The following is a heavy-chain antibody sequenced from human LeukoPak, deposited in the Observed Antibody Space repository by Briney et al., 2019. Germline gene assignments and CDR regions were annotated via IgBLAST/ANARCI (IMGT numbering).Heavy chain of an antibody. CDR3: ARARGDSYGYYYYYYMDV. Sequence: GSLRLSCSASWFTVSSNYISWVPQTPGKGLEWVPTIYNGGGTHYVDFVKGRCTISRDNSKNTVYLQMNSRRGEGTAVYYCARARGDSYGYYYYYYMDVWGKGATVTVSS. D-gene: IGHD5-18*01. J-gene: IGHJ6*03. CDR2: IYNGGGT. V-gene: IGHV3-53*01. CDR1: WFTVSSNY.